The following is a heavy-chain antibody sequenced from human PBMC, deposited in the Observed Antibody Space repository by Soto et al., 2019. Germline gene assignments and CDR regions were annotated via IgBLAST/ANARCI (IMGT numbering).Heavy chain of an antibody. CDR1: GFTFSSYG. J-gene: IGHJ4*02. Sequence: QVQLVESGGGVVQPGRSLRLSCAASGFTFSSYGMHWVCQAPGKGLEWVALISNDGSNKYYVDSVKGRFTISRDNSKNTLYLQINSLRAEDTAVYYCGGGHYFSDYWGQGTLITVSS. CDR2: ISNDGSNK. V-gene: IGHV3-30*03. D-gene: IGHD3-16*01. CDR3: GGGHYFSDY.